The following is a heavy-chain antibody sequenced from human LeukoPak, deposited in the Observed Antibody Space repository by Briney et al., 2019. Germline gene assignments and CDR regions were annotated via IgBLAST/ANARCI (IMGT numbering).Heavy chain of an antibody. Sequence: SETLSLTCTVTGGSISGYHWNWIRQSPGKGLEWIRNIFYTGNVDYNPSLQSRVTISVDTSKNEISLILSSVTAADTAVYYCARKTYCSGGRCYGENWFDPWGQGTLVTVSS. CDR3: ARKTYCSGGRCYGENWFDP. V-gene: IGHV4-59*08. J-gene: IGHJ5*02. CDR1: GGSISGYH. D-gene: IGHD2-15*01. CDR2: IFYTGNV.